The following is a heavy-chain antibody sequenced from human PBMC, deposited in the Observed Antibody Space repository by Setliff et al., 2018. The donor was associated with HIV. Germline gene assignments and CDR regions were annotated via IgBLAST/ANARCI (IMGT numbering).Heavy chain of an antibody. CDR1: GYSFTNYW. J-gene: IGHJ4*02. D-gene: IGHD1-20*01. Sequence: GESLKISCMGFGYSFTNYWLAWARRMPGKGLEWMGIIYPDDSDTNYSPSFRGQVTMSADKSINTAYLQWDSLKASDSAMYYCARAKNKWNPGDYWGQGTVVTVSS. CDR2: IYPDDSDT. CDR3: ARAKNKWNPGDY. V-gene: IGHV5-51*01.